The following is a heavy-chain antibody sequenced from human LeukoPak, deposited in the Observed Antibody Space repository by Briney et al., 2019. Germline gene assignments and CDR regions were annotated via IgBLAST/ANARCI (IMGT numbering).Heavy chain of an antibody. CDR2: LYYSGST. D-gene: IGHD3-10*01. CDR3: ARGYGSGSYYPFDY. Sequence: SETLSLTCTVSGGSISSSSYYWGWIRQPPGKGLEWIGSLYYSGSTYYNPSLKSRVTISADTSKNQFSLKVTSVTATDTAVYYCARGYGSGSYYPFDYWGQGTLVTVSS. CDR1: GGSISSSSYY. V-gene: IGHV4-39*01. J-gene: IGHJ4*02.